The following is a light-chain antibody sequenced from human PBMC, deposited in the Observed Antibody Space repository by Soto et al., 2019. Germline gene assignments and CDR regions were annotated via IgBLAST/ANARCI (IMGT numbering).Light chain of an antibody. CDR1: NIGGKS. Sequence: SYELTQPPSVSVAPGQTARITCGGNNIGGKSVHWYQQKPGQAPVLVVYDDSDRPSGIPERFSGSNSVNTATLTISRVAAGDEADYYCQVWESGRGVFGKGTKVTV. CDR2: DDS. CDR3: QVWESGRGV. V-gene: IGLV3-21*02. J-gene: IGLJ1*01.